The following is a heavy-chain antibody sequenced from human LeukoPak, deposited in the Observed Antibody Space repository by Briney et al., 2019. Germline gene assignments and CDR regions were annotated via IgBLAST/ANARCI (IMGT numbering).Heavy chain of an antibody. J-gene: IGHJ4*02. V-gene: IGHV3-7*01. CDR3: GRGWAVDF. Sequence: PGGSLRLSCAASGFTFRSYWMTWVRQYPGKGLEWVANIKQDGIEKYYLDSVKGRFTISRDNAKNSVYLQMNSLRVEDMAVYYCGRGWAVDFWGQGTLVTVSS. D-gene: IGHD5-24*01. CDR2: IKQDGIEK. CDR1: GFTFRSYW.